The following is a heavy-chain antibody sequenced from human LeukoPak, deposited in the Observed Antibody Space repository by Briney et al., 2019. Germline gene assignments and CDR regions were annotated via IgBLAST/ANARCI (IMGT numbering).Heavy chain of an antibody. CDR3: ARELVVPAAISSYDAFDI. Sequence: GGSLRLSCVASGFTFRSYSMNWVRQAPGKGLEWVSYISSTSGTIYYADSMKGRFTISRDNAKNSLYLQMNGLRAEDTAVYYCARELVVPAAISSYDAFDIWGQGTMVTVSS. J-gene: IGHJ3*02. V-gene: IGHV3-48*04. CDR2: ISSTSGTI. D-gene: IGHD2-2*01. CDR1: GFTFRSYS.